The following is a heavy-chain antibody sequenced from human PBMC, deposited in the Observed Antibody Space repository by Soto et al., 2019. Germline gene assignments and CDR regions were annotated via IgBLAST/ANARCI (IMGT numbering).Heavy chain of an antibody. CDR3: VKDRFGSSGYHFDY. J-gene: IGHJ4*02. Sequence: GGSLRLSCSASGFTFSSYAMRWVRQAPGKGLEYVSAISSNGGSTYYADSVKGRFTISRDNSKNTLYLQMSSLRAEDTAVYYCVKDRFGSSGYHFDYWGQGTLVTVSS. CDR1: GFTFSSYA. V-gene: IGHV3-64D*06. CDR2: ISSNGGST. D-gene: IGHD3-22*01.